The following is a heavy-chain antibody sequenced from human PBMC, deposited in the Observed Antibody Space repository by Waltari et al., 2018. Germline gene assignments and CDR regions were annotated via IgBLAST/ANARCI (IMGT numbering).Heavy chain of an antibody. Sequence: QVQLQQGGPRLLKPSETLSLTCAVHGGSFSGFYWSWISQTPGKGLEWIGDVDHRGDANYNPSLENRVTISIDTSKGEFSLTLTSVTAADTALYFCARALRNYAGNNLAYWGQGTLVTVSS. D-gene: IGHD3-16*01. CDR2: VDHRGDA. CDR3: ARALRNYAGNNLAY. V-gene: IGHV4-34*01. J-gene: IGHJ4*02. CDR1: GGSFSGFY.